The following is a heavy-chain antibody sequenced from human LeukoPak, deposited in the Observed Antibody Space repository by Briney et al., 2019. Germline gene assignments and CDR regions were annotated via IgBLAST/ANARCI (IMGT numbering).Heavy chain of an antibody. J-gene: IGHJ6*03. Sequence: GGSLRLSCAASGFTFSSYSMNWVRQAPGKGLEWVPSISTSSYISYANSVKGRFTISRDNAKTALYLQMNSLKAEDTAVYYCARAPLAVAGYFYYYMDVWGKGTTVTVSS. V-gene: IGHV3-21*01. CDR2: ISTSSYI. D-gene: IGHD6-19*01. CDR1: GFTFSSYS. CDR3: ARAPLAVAGYFYYYMDV.